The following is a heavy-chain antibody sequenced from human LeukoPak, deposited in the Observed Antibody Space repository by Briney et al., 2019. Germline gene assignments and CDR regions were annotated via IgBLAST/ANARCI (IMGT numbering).Heavy chain of an antibody. J-gene: IGHJ4*02. CDR1: SYSISSGFY. CDR2: IFHSGST. D-gene: IGHD6-13*01. Sequence: SETLSLTCSVSSYSISSGFYWGWIRQPPGKGLEWIGSIFHSGSTYYNPSLKSRVTISLDTSKNQFSLKLNSVTAADTAVYYCARVPPAAGKTLVFDYWGQGTLVTVSS. V-gene: IGHV4-38-2*02. CDR3: ARVPPAAGKTLVFDY.